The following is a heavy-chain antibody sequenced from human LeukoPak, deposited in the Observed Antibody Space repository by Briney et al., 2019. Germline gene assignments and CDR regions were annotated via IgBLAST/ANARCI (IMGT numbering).Heavy chain of an antibody. CDR2: INPNSGGT. CDR3: ARGPYYYDTNWFDP. Sequence: ASVKVSCKASGYTFTGYYMHWVRQAPGQGLEWMGWINPNSGGTNYAQKFQGWVTMTRDTSISTAYMELSRLRPDDTAVYYCARGPYYYDTNWFDPWGQGTLVTVSS. V-gene: IGHV1-2*04. CDR1: GYTFTGYY. D-gene: IGHD3-22*01. J-gene: IGHJ5*02.